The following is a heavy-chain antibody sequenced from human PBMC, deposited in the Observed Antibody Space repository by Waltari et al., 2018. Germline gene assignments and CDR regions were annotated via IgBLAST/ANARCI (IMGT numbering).Heavy chain of an antibody. J-gene: IGHJ4*02. V-gene: IGHV4-59*01. D-gene: IGHD3-10*01. CDR2: IYYSGST. Sequence: QVQLQESGPGLVKPSETLSLTCTVSGGSLSSYYWSWIRQPPGKGLEWIGYIYYSGSTNYNPSLKSRVTISVDTSKNQFSLKLSSVTAADTAVYYCARGINYYGSGSYLDYWGQGTLVTVSS. CDR3: ARGINYYGSGSYLDY. CDR1: GGSLSSYY.